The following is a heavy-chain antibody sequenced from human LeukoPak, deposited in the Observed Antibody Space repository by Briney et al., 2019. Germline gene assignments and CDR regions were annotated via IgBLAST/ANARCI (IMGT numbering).Heavy chain of an antibody. CDR2: ISSSGSII. V-gene: IGHV3-11*01. J-gene: IGHJ4*02. D-gene: IGHD6-13*01. CDR3: ARDKSGRPTIAALGY. Sequence: PGGSLRLSCAASGFTFSDYYMSWIRQAPGKGLEWVSQISSSGSIIYYADYVKGRFTISRDNAKNSLYLQMNSLRAEDTAVYYCARDKSGRPTIAALGYWGQGTLVTVSS. CDR1: GFTFSDYY.